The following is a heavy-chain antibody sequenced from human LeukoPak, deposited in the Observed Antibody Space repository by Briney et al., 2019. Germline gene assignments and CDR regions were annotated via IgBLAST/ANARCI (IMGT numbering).Heavy chain of an antibody. CDR2: VSYDGSYK. CDR1: GFTFSTYA. CDR3: ARAPGYGAAYYFDY. D-gene: IGHD1-1*01. Sequence: GGSLRLSCVASGFTFSTYAMHWVRQAPGKGLEWVAVVSYDGSYKYYADSVKGRFTISRDNSKNTLYLQMNSLRAEDTAVYYCARAPGYGAAYYFDYWGQGTLVTVSS. J-gene: IGHJ4*02. V-gene: IGHV3-30*04.